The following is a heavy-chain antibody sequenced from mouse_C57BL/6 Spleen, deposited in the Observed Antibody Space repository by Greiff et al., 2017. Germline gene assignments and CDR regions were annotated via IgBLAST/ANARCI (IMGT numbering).Heavy chain of an antibody. CDR3: ARTAGYYFDY. V-gene: IGHV1-76*01. J-gene: IGHJ2*01. D-gene: IGHD3-2*01. CDR1: GYTFTDYY. Sequence: VQLQQSGAELVRPGASVKLSFKASGYTFTDYYINWVKQRPGQGLEWIARIYPGSGNTYYNEKFKGKATLTAEKSSSTAYMQLSSLTSEDSAVYFCARTAGYYFDYWGQGTTLTVSS. CDR2: IYPGSGNT.